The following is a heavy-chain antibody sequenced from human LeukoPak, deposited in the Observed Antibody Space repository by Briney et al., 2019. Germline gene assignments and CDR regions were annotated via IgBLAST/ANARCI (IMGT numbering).Heavy chain of an antibody. D-gene: IGHD2-2*01. Sequence: SETLSLTCTVSSGSISSYYWSWIRQPPGKGLEWIGEINHSGSTNYNPSLKSRVTISVDTSKNQFSLKLSSVTAADTAVYYCARGVATNTNCSSTSCYSNWFDPWGQGTLVTVSS. J-gene: IGHJ5*02. CDR2: INHSGST. CDR1: SGSISSYY. CDR3: ARGVATNTNCSSTSCYSNWFDP. V-gene: IGHV4-34*01.